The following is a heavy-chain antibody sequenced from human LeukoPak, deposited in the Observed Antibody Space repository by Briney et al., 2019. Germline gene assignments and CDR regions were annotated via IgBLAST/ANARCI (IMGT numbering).Heavy chain of an antibody. J-gene: IGHJ4*02. D-gene: IGHD3-10*01. CDR2: ISGGSSTI. CDR1: GFSFSSYS. Sequence: AGGSLRLSCAASGFSFSSYSMNWVRQVPGKGLEWVSYISGGSSTIYYADSVRGRFTISRDNAKNSLYLQMNSLRAEDTAVYYCATYYYASGSSDWGQGTLVTVSS. V-gene: IGHV3-48*04. CDR3: ATYYYASGSSD.